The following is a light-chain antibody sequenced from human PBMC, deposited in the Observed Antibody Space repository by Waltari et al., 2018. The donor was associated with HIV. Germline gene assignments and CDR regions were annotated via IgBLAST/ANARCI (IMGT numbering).Light chain of an antibody. V-gene: IGLV2-14*01. Sequence: QSVLTQPASVSGSPGQSITISCTGTSSDVGGYNYVSWYQQHPGKAPKLMIYEVSNRASGVSNRFAVSKSGNTASLTISGLQAEDEADYYCSSYTSSSTLVFGGGTKLTVL. CDR2: EVS. J-gene: IGLJ2*01. CDR3: SSYTSSSTLV. CDR1: SSDVGGYNY.